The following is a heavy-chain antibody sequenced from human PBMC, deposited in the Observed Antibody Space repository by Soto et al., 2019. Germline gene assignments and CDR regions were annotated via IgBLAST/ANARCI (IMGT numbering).Heavy chain of an antibody. Sequence: VQLVESGGGLVHSGGSVRLSCAASGFSIGAYWMSWVRQAPGKGLEWVANIRQDGTQQFSVDSVKGRFTLSRDNADNLVHLQMNSLRVEDTAVYFCVRDRSRPVGMDYWGQGALVTVFS. CDR3: VRDRSRPVGMDY. CDR2: IRQDGTQQ. J-gene: IGHJ4*02. CDR1: GFSIGAYW. D-gene: IGHD6-13*01. V-gene: IGHV3-7*01.